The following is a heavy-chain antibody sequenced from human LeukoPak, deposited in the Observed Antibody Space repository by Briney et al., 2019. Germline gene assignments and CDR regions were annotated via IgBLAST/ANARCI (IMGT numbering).Heavy chain of an antibody. CDR3: ARLGSSGWSSPWDAFDI. J-gene: IGHJ3*02. CDR1: GFTFSDYY. Sequence: GGSLRLSCAASGFTFSDYYMSWIRQAPGKGLEWVLYISNSGSTIYYADSVKGRFTISRDNAKNSLYLQMNSLRAEDTAVYYCARLGSSGWSSPWDAFDIWGQGTMVTVSS. D-gene: IGHD6-19*01. V-gene: IGHV3-11*01. CDR2: ISNSGSTI.